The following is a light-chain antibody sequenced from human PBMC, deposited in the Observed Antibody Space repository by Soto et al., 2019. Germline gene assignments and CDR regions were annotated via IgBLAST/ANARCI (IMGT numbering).Light chain of an antibody. J-gene: IGLJ2*01. V-gene: IGLV2-14*01. CDR2: DVS. CDR3: SSYTSSSTLV. CDR1: SSDVGGYNY. Sequence: QSVQTQPASVSGSPGQSITISCTGTSSDVGGYNYVSWYQQHPGKAPKLMIYDVSNRPSGVSNRFSGSKSGNTASLTISGLQAEDDADYYCSSYTSSSTLVFGGGTKLTVL.